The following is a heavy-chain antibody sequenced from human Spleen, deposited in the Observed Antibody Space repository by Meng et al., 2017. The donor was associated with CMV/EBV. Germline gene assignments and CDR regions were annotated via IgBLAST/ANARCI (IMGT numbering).Heavy chain of an antibody. J-gene: IGHJ4*02. CDR3: ARRGRLIAAAGEFDY. Sequence: AMHWVRQAPGQRLEWMGWISAYNGNTNYAQKLQGRVTMTTDTSTSTAYMELRSLRSDDTAVYYCARRGRLIAAAGEFDYWGQGTLVTVSS. CDR2: ISAYNGNT. D-gene: IGHD6-13*01. V-gene: IGHV1-18*01. CDR1: A.